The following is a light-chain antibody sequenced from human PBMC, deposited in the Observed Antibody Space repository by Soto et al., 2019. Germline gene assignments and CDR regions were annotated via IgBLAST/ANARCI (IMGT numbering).Light chain of an antibody. V-gene: IGLV2-14*01. CDR2: DVS. CDR1: SSDVGGYNY. J-gene: IGLJ1*01. CDR3: SSYTSSSRV. Sequence: QSVLTQPASVSGSPGQSITISCTGTSSDVGGYNYVSWYQQHPGKAPKLMIYDVSNRPSGVSNRFSGSKSGNTASLTISGLQAEDEADYYCSSYTSSSRVFGTGTKLNVL.